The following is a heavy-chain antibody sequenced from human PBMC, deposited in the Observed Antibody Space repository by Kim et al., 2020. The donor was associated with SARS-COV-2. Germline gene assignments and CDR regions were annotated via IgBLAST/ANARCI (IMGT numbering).Heavy chain of an antibody. CDR2: ISGSGYDGST. J-gene: IGHJ5*02. V-gene: IGHV3-23*01. D-gene: IGHD2-15*01. CDR3: AKGGGARPRNWFDP. CDR1: GFAFSSYA. Sequence: GGSLRLSCAASGFAFSSYAMTWVRQAPGKGLEWVSAISGSGYDGSTYYADSVKGRFTISRDNSKNTLYLQMNSLRAADTAVYYWAKGGGARPRNWFDPWGQGTLVTVSS.